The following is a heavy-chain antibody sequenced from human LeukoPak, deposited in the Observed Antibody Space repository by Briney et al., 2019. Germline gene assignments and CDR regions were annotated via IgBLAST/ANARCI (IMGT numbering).Heavy chain of an antibody. V-gene: IGHV4-39*01. CDR2: IYYIGST. CDR1: GGSISSSIYY. CDR3: ARRAPGPAVISNWFDP. J-gene: IGHJ5*02. D-gene: IGHD2-2*01. Sequence: SETLSLTSTVSGGSISSSIYYSSWIRQPPRNGLEWIGSIYYIGSTYYKSSLKSRVAISVETSNNQSSLNLTSVTAADTAVYYCARRAPGPAVISNWFDPWGQGTLVTVSS.